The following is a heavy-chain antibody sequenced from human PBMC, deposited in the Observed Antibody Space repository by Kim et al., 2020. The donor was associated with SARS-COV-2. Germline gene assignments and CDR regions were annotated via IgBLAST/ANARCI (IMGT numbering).Heavy chain of an antibody. V-gene: IGHV5-10-1*01. D-gene: IGHD2-2*01. CDR1: GYSFTSYW. CDR2: IDPSDSYT. CDR3: ARGRGVPAAMVGEVNAEYFQH. Sequence: GESLKISCKGSGYSFTSYWISWVRQMPGKGLEWMGRIDPSDSYTNYSPSFQGHVTISADKSISTAYLQWSSLKASDTAMYYCARGRGVPAAMVGEVNAEYFQHWGQGTLVTVSS. J-gene: IGHJ1*01.